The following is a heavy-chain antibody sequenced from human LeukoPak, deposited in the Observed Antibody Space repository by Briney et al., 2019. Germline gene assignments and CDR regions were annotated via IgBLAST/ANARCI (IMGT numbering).Heavy chain of an antibody. D-gene: IGHD3-3*01. CDR2: IYTSGST. Sequence: PSQTLTLTCTVSGGSISSGSYNWSWIRQPAGQGLEWIGRIYTSGSTDYNPSLKSRVTISVDTSKNQFSLKLSSVTAADTAVYYCARMYYDFWSGYRHYFDYWGQGTLVTVSS. V-gene: IGHV4-61*02. J-gene: IGHJ4*02. CDR3: ARMYYDFWSGYRHYFDY. CDR1: GGSISSGSYN.